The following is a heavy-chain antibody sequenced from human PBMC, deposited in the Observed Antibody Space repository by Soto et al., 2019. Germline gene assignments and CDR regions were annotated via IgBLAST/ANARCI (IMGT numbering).Heavy chain of an antibody. Sequence: EVQLLESGGDLIQPGGSLRLSCAASGFTFSSHAMSWVRQAPGKGLEWVSSISGSGGSTYYADSVKGRFTISRDNSKNTLSLQMNSLRAEDTAVYYCANTSTVTSRVVAPWGQGTLFTVSS. CDR1: GFTFSSHA. J-gene: IGHJ5*02. CDR2: ISGSGGST. V-gene: IGHV3-23*01. CDR3: ANTSTVTSRVVAP. D-gene: IGHD4-17*01.